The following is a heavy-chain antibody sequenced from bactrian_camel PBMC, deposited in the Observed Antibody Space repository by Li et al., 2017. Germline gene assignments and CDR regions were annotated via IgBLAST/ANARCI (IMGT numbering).Heavy chain of an antibody. CDR3: AADVTAYCSGGSYQ. CDR2: ISAGGLI. Sequence: QVQLVESGGDLVQPGGSLTLSCVASGFRFRNYSMTWVRQAPGMALEWVSYISAGGLIYYAHSVKGRFTISQSQDNRKKTSYLQMSNLNTEDTALYLCAADVTAYCSGGSYQWGKGTQVTVS. V-gene: IGHV3S6*01. D-gene: IGHD4*01. CDR1: GFRFRNYS. J-gene: IGHJ4*01.